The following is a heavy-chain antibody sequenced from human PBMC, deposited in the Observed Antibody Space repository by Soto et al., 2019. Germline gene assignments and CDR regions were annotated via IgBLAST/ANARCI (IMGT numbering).Heavy chain of an antibody. V-gene: IGHV1-18*04. CDR1: GYTFTSLG. D-gene: IGHD4-17*01. Sequence: QVQLVQSGAEVKKPGASVKVACKASGYTFTSLGLTWVRQAPGQGLEWVGWISAYSGNIHYAQKFQGRVTMTTDTSPSTAYMELRGLRSDDTAVYYCARDPPTGDYWGQGTLVTVSS. CDR2: ISAYSGNI. J-gene: IGHJ4*02. CDR3: ARDPPTGDY.